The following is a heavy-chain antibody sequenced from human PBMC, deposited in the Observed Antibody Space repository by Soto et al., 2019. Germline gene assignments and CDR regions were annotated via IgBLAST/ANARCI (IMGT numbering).Heavy chain of an antibody. CDR2: INPNSGGT. J-gene: IGHJ6*02. V-gene: IGHV1-2*04. CDR1: GYTFTGYD. CDR3: ARDFGGITIFGVVITYGMDV. Sequence: ASVKVSCKASGYTFTGYDMHWVRQAPGQGLEWMGWINPNSGGTNYAQKFQGWVTMTRDTSISTAYMELSRLRSDDTAVYYCARDFGGITIFGVVITYGMDVWGQGTTVTVSS. D-gene: IGHD3-3*01.